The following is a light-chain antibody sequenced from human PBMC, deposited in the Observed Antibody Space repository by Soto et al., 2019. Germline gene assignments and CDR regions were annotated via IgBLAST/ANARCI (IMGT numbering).Light chain of an antibody. J-gene: IGKJ5*01. CDR2: DVS. V-gene: IGKV3-11*01. Sequence: EIVLTQSPATLSLSPGERATLSCRASQSVTTCLAWYQQKPGQAPRLVMYDVSNRAAGIPGRFSGSGSGTDFTLTISSLEPEDFAVYYCQQPSKWPITFGQGTRLEIK. CDR3: QQPSKWPIT. CDR1: QSVTTC.